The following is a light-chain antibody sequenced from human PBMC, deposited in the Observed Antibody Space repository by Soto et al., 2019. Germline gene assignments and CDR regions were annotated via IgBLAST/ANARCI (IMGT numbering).Light chain of an antibody. J-gene: IGLJ1*01. CDR3: SSYTSSSTLV. Sequence: QSALTQPASVSGSPGQSITISCTGTSSDVGGYNYVSWYQQHPGKAPKLMIYDVSNRPSGVSNRFSGSKSGNTASLTISGLQAEDEADYYCSSYTSSSTLVFGTGTKLPAL. CDR1: SSDVGGYNY. V-gene: IGLV2-14*01. CDR2: DVS.